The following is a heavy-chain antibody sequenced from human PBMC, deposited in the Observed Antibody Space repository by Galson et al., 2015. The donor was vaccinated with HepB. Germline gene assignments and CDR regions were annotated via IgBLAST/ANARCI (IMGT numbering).Heavy chain of an antibody. CDR1: GFTVSSKY. V-gene: IGHV3-53*01. Sequence: SLRLSCAASGFTVSSKYMSWVRQAPGKGLEWVSGIYSGGGTYYADSVKGRFTISRDSSKNTLYLQMNSLRAEDTAVYYCAKDPVYVFFVDYWGQGTLVTVSS. CDR3: AKDPVYVFFVDY. J-gene: IGHJ4*02. D-gene: IGHD3-3*01. CDR2: IYSGGGT.